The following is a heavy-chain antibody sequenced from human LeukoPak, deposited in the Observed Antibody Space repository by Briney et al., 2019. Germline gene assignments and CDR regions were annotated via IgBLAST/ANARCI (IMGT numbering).Heavy chain of an antibody. CDR1: GGTFRSYA. V-gene: IGHV1-69*13. J-gene: IGHJ4*02. CDR3: AREWLQFPYYFDY. Sequence: ASVKVSCKASGGTFRSYAISWVRQAPGQGLEWMGGIIPIFGTANYAQKFQGRVTITADESTSTAYMELSSLRSEDTAVYYCAREWLQFPYYFDYWGQGTLVTVSS. D-gene: IGHD5-24*01. CDR2: IIPIFGTA.